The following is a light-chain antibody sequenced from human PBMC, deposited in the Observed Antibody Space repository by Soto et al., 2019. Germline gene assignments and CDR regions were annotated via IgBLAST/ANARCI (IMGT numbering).Light chain of an antibody. V-gene: IGKV3-11*01. CDR2: DAS. Sequence: DIVLTQSPATLSLAPGERATLSCRASQSVSSYLAWYQQKPGQAPRLLIYDASNRATGIPAMFSGSGSGTDFTLTISRREPEDFAVYYCQQRSNWPLPFGGGTKVELK. CDR1: QSVSSY. J-gene: IGKJ4*02. CDR3: QQRSNWPLP.